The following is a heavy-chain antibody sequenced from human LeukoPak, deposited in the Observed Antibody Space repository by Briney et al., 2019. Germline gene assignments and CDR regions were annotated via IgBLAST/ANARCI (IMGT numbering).Heavy chain of an antibody. Sequence: ASVTVSCKASGGTFSSYAISWVRQAPGQGLEWMGIINPSGGSTSYAQKFQGRVTMTRDTSTSTVYMELSSLRSEDTAVYYCARVRRSSSPPNYYYYGMDVWGQGTTVTVSS. D-gene: IGHD6-6*01. V-gene: IGHV1-46*01. CDR1: GGTFSSYA. J-gene: IGHJ6*02. CDR2: INPSGGST. CDR3: ARVRRSSSPPNYYYYGMDV.